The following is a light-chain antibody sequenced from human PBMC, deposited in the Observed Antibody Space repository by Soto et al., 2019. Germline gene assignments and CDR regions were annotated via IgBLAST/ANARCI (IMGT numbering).Light chain of an antibody. V-gene: IGKV3-20*01. J-gene: IGKJ1*01. CDR3: QQYGSSPRT. CDR2: AVS. CDR1: QSVRSSY. Sequence: EMVLTQSPGTLSLSPGERATLSCRASQSVRSSYLAWYQQKPGQAPRLLIYAVSSRATGIPDRFSGSGSGTDFTLTISRLEPADFAVYYCQQYGSSPRTFGQGTRVEIK.